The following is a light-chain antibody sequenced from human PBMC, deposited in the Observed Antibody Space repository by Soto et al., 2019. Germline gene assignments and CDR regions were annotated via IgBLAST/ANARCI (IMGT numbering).Light chain of an antibody. CDR3: QQRSNWPR. CDR1: QSVSSY. J-gene: IGKJ5*01. CDR2: DAS. Sequence: EIVLTQSPATLSLSPGERATLSCRASQSVSSYLAWYQQKPGQAPRLLIYDASNRATGIPARFSGSGSGTDFTLTISSLEHEDFAVYYCQQRSNWPRFGQGTRLEIK. V-gene: IGKV3-11*01.